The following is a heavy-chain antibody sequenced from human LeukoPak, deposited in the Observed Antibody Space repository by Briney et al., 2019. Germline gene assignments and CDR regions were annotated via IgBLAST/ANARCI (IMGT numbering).Heavy chain of an antibody. CDR2: ISSSGSTI. J-gene: IGHJ4*02. CDR1: GFTFSSYE. D-gene: IGHD7-27*01. Sequence: GGSLRLSCAASGFTFSSYEMNWVRQAPGEGLEWVSYISSSGSTIYYADSVKGRFTISRDNAKNSLYLQMNSLRVEDTAVYYCARGDNWGSPYYFDYWGQGTLVTVSS. V-gene: IGHV3-48*03. CDR3: ARGDNWGSPYYFDY.